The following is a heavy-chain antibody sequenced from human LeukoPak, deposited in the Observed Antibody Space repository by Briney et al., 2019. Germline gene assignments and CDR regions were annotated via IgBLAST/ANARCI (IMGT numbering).Heavy chain of an antibody. CDR1: GFTFSNFG. CDR3: ASSPGAVYYFDY. Sequence: PGGSLRLSCAASGFTFSNFGMHWVRQAPGKGLEWVSVIYSGGSTYYADSVKGRFTISRDNSKNTLYLQMNSLRAEDTAVYYCASSPGAVYYFDYWGQGTLVTVSS. D-gene: IGHD3-10*01. J-gene: IGHJ4*02. V-gene: IGHV3-NL1*01. CDR2: IYSGGST.